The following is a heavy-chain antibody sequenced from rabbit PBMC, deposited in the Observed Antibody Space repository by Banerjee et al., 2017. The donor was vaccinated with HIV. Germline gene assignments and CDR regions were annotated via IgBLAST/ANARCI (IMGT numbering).Heavy chain of an antibody. D-gene: IGHD4-2*01. Sequence: QEQLVESGGGLVTLGASLTLTCTASGFSFSSSYYMCWVRQAPGKGLEWIACIGTGSSGSTYYASWAKGRFTISKTSSTTVTLQMTSLTAADTATYFCARTGSRYDAFDPWGQGTLVTVS. J-gene: IGHJ2*01. CDR1: GFSFSSSYY. CDR2: IGTGSSGST. CDR3: ARTGSRYDAFDP. V-gene: IGHV1S45*01.